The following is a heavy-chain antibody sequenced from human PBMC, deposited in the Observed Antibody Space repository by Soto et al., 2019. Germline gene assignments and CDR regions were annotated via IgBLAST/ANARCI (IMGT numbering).Heavy chain of an antibody. V-gene: IGHV1-3*01. D-gene: IGHD2-15*01. CDR2: INAGNGNT. CDR3: ARSTTDCSGGSCLGY. Sequence: QVQLVQSGAEVKKPGASVKVSCKASGYTFTSYAMLWVRQAPGQRLEWMGWINAGNGNTKYSQKFQGRVTITRDTPASTAYMELSSLRYEATGVYYCARSTTDCSGGSCLGYWGQGTLVTASS. CDR1: GYTFTSYA. J-gene: IGHJ4*02.